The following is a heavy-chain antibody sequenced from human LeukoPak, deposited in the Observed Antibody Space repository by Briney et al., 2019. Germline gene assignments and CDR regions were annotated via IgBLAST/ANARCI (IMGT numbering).Heavy chain of an antibody. CDR2: IYYSGST. Sequence: SETLSLTCTVSGGSISSSSYYWGWIRQPPGKGLEWIGSIYYSGSTYYNPSLKSRVTIPVDTSKNQFSLKLSSVTAADTAVYYCARDSFSYSSGWYTDYWGQGTLVTVSS. D-gene: IGHD6-19*01. J-gene: IGHJ4*02. CDR3: ARDSFSYSSGWYTDY. CDR1: GGSISSSSYY. V-gene: IGHV4-39*07.